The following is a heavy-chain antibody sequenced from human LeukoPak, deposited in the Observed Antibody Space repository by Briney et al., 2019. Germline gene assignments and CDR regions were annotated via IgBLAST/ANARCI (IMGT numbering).Heavy chain of an antibody. J-gene: IGHJ3*02. D-gene: IGHD5-18*01. CDR3: ARDPADTTDAFDI. V-gene: IGHV3-66*01. CDR2: IYSGGST. Sequence: PGGSLRLSCAASGFTFSSYSMNWVRQAPGKGLEWVSVIYSGGSTYYADSVKGRFTISRDNSKNTLYLQMNSLRAEDTAVYYCARDPADTTDAFDIWGQGTMVTASS. CDR1: GFTFSSYS.